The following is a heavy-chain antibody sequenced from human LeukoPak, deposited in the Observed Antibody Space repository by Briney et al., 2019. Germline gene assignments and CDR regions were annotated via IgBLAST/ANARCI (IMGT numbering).Heavy chain of an antibody. J-gene: IGHJ4*02. CDR1: GGSFSGYY. CDR3: ARDRKYYYDSSGYYIDY. V-gene: IGHV4-34*01. CDR2: INHSGST. D-gene: IGHD3-22*01. Sequence: PSETLSLTCAVYGGSFSGYYWSWIRQPPGKGLEWTGEINHSGSTNYNPSLKSRVTISVDTSKNQFSLKLSSVTAADTAVYYCARDRKYYYDSSGYYIDYWGQGTLVTVSS.